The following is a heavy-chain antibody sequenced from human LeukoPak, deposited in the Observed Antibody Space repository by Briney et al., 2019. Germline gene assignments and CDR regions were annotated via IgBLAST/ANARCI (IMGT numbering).Heavy chain of an antibody. CDR1: GFTFSSYA. CDR2: ISYDGSNK. J-gene: IGHJ4*02. V-gene: IGHV3-30-3*01. CDR3: ARAQGVDTAMVTGY. D-gene: IGHD5-18*01. Sequence: GRSLRLSCAASGFTFSSYAMHWVRQAPGKGLGWVAVISYDGSNKYYADSVKGRFTISRDNSKNTLYLQMNSLRAEDTAVYYCARAQGVDTAMVTGYWGQGTLVTVSS.